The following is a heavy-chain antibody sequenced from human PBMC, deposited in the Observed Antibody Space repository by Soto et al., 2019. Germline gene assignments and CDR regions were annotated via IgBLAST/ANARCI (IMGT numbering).Heavy chain of an antibody. Sequence: GGSLRLSCAASGFTFSSYAMSWVRQAPGKGLEWVSAISGSGGSTYYADSVKGRFTISRDNSKNTLYLQMNSLRAEDTAVYYCAKDRAPYCSGGSCQSYYFDYWGQGTLVTVSS. J-gene: IGHJ4*02. V-gene: IGHV3-23*01. CDR3: AKDRAPYCSGGSCQSYYFDY. CDR1: GFTFSSYA. CDR2: ISGSGGST. D-gene: IGHD2-15*01.